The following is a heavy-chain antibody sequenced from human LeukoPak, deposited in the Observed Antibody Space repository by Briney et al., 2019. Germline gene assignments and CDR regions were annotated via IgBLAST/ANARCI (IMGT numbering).Heavy chain of an antibody. CDR2: ISPGGGPT. V-gene: IGHV3-23*01. J-gene: IGHJ4*02. CDR1: GFPFSSHG. CDR3: AKDGAWLRFDD. D-gene: IGHD5-12*01. Sequence: RGSLRLSCAASGFPFSSHGMNWVRQAPGKGLEWVSGISPGGGPTYYADSVRGRFSISRDDLKDTLYLQMKNLRAEDTAVYYCAKDGAWLRFDDWGQGILVTVSS.